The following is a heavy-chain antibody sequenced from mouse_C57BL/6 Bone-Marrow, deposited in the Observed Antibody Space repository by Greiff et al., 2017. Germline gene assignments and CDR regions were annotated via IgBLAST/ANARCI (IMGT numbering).Heavy chain of an antibody. CDR1: GYTFTSYG. Sequence: QVQLQQSGAELARPGASVKLSCKASGYTFTSYGISWVKQRTGQGLEWIGEIYPRSGNTYYNEKFKGKATLTADKSSSTAYMELRSLTSEDSAVXFCAIPLYDGYPDWFAYWGQGTLVTVSA. D-gene: IGHD2-3*01. J-gene: IGHJ3*01. V-gene: IGHV1-81*01. CDR2: IYPRSGNT. CDR3: AIPLYDGYPDWFAY.